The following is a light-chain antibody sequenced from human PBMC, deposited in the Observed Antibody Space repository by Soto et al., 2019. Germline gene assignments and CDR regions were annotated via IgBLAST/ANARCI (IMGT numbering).Light chain of an antibody. CDR3: QQYGSSPRT. CDR2: GAS. CDR1: QSISTY. Sequence: EIVLTQSPATLSLSPGERATLSCRASQSISTYLAWYQQKPGKAPSLLIYGASSRATGIPDRFSGSGSGTDFTLTISRLEPKDFAVYYCQQYGSSPRTFGQGTKVDIK. J-gene: IGKJ1*01. V-gene: IGKV3-20*01.